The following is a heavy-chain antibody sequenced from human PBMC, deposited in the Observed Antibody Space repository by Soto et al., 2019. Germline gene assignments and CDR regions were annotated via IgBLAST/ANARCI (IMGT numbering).Heavy chain of an antibody. V-gene: IGHV3-7*01. J-gene: IGHJ6*02. CDR3: AVIAAAGRYYGMDV. D-gene: IGHD6-13*01. Sequence: GGSLRVSCVASGFTFISYWMSWVRQAPGKGLEWVANIKQDGSEKYYVDSVKGRFTISRGNAKNSLYLQMNSLRAEDTAVYYCAVIAAAGRYYGMDVWGQGTTVTVSS. CDR2: IKQDGSEK. CDR1: GFTFISYW.